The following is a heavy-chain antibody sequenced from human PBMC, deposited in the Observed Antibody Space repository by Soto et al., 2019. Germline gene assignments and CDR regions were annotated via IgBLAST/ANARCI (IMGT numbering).Heavy chain of an antibody. D-gene: IGHD3-22*01. CDR3: ARPNYYYDSSGDYGY. Sequence: EVQLVESGGGLVKPGGSLRLSCAASGFTFSSYSMNWVRQAPGKGLEWVSSISSSSSYIYYADSVKGRFTISRDNAKNTLYLQMNSLTAEDTAVYYCARPNYYYDSSGDYGYWGHGTLVTVSS. CDR1: GFTFSSYS. J-gene: IGHJ4*01. CDR2: ISSSSSYI. V-gene: IGHV3-21*01.